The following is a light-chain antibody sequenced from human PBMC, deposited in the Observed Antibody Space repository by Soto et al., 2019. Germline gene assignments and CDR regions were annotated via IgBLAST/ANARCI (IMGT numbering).Light chain of an antibody. CDR2: GAS. CDR1: QSIGSD. CDR3: QHYTTWPLT. V-gene: IGKV3-15*01. J-gene: IGKJ4*01. Sequence: EIVMTQSPATLSVSPGERATLVCRASQSIGSDLAWYQQKPGQPPRLLIYGASTRASGIPARFSGSGSGTDFTLTISRLQSEDFAVYHCQHYTTWPLTFGGGTKVEIK.